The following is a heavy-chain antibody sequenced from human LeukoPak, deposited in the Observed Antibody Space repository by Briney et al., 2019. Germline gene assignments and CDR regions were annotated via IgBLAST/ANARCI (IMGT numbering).Heavy chain of an antibody. J-gene: IGHJ4*02. CDR1: GYTFTRYY. D-gene: IGHD4-17*01. V-gene: IGHV1-2*04. CDR3: ARGRDYGDPTFDY. Sequence: ASVKVSCKASGYTFTRYYMHWVRQAPGQGLEWMGWINPNSGGTNYAQKFQGWVTMTRDTSISTAYMELSRLRSDDTAVYYCARGRDYGDPTFDYWGQGTLVTVSS. CDR2: INPNSGGT.